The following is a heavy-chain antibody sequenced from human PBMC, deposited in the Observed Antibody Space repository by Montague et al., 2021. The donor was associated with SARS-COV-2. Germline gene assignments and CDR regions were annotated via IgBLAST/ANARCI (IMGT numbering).Heavy chain of an antibody. CDR1: GGSISSSSYY. J-gene: IGHJ4*02. V-gene: IGHV4-39*01. Sequence: SETLSLTCTVSGGSISSSSYYWGWIRQPPGEGLEWIGSIFYSGSTDYNPSLKSRVTISVDTSKNQFSLKLSSVTAADTAVYYCASVVRAQVYYSDYWGQGTLVTVSP. CDR3: ASVVRAQVYYSDY. D-gene: IGHD3-10*01. CDR2: IFYSGST.